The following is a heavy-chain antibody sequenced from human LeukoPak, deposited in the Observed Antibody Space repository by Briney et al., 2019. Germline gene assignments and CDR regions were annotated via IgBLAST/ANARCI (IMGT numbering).Heavy chain of an antibody. Sequence: NTSETLSLTCTVSGGSISSGGYYWSWIRQHPGKGLEWIGYIYYSGSTYYNPSLKSRVTISVDTSKNQFSLKLSSVTAADTAVYYCARTNDYGDYGPLGHWGQGTLVTVSS. V-gene: IGHV4-31*03. CDR3: ARTNDYGDYGPLGH. CDR2: IYYSGST. CDR1: GGSISSGGYY. D-gene: IGHD4-17*01. J-gene: IGHJ4*02.